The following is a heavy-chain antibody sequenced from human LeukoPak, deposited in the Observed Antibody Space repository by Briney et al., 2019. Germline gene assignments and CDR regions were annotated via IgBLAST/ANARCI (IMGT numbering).Heavy chain of an antibody. Sequence: SQTLSLTRTVSGGSISSGGYYWSWIRQHPGKGLEWIGYIYYSGSTYYNPSLKSRVTISVDTSKNQFSLKLSSVTAADTAVYYCARDLSPLLGAFDIWGQGTMVTVSS. J-gene: IGHJ3*02. CDR3: ARDLSPLLGAFDI. D-gene: IGHD2/OR15-2a*01. CDR2: IYYSGST. V-gene: IGHV4-31*03. CDR1: GGSISSGGYY.